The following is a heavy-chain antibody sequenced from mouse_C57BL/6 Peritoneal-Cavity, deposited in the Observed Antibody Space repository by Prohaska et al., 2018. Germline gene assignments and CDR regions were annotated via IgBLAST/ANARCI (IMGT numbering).Heavy chain of an antibody. V-gene: IGHV11-2*01. D-gene: IGHD2-1*01. CDR3: MRYGNYWYFDV. Sequence: EVQLLETGGGLAQPGGSRGLSCEGSGFTFSGFWMSWVRQTPGKTLEWIGDINSDGSAINYAPSIKDRFTIFRDNDKSTLYLQMSNVRSEDTATYFCMRYGNYWYFDVWGTGTTVTVS. CDR2: INSDGSAI. CDR1: GFTFSGFW. J-gene: IGHJ1*03.